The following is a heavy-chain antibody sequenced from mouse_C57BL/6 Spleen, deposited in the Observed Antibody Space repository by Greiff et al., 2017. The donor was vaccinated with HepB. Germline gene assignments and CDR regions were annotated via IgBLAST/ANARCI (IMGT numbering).Heavy chain of an antibody. D-gene: IGHD3-1*01. J-gene: IGHJ3*01. Sequence: DVKLVESGGGLVKPGGSLKLSCAASGFTFSDYGMHWVRQAPEKGLAWVAYISSGSSTIYYADTVKGRFTISRDNAKNTLFLQMPSLRSEDTAMYYCARGDWVAYWGQGTLVTVSA. V-gene: IGHV5-17*01. CDR2: ISSGSSTI. CDR3: ARGDWVAY. CDR1: GFTFSDYG.